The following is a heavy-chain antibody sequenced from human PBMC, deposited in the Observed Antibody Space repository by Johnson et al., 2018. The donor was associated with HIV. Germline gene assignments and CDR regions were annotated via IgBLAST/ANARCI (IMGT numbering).Heavy chain of an antibody. CDR1: GFTFSSYW. V-gene: IGHV3-74*02. CDR2: INSDGSSP. J-gene: IGHJ3*02. Sequence: VQLVESGGGLVKPGGSLRLSCAASGFTFSSYWMHWVRQAPGKGLVWVSRINSDGSSPSYADSVKGRFPISRDNAKNTLYLQMNSLRAEDTAVYYCARKVVVVAAAAGDAFDIWGQGTMVTVSS. CDR3: ARKVVVVAAAAGDAFDI. D-gene: IGHD2-15*01.